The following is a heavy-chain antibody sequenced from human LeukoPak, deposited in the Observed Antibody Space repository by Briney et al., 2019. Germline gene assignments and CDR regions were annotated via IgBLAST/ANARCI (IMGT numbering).Heavy chain of an antibody. CDR2: INHSGST. CDR1: DGSFSGYS. J-gene: IGHJ4*02. V-gene: IGHV4-34*01. CDR3: ARHRAYTYAFYGGNPLDY. D-gene: IGHD4-23*01. Sequence: SETLSLTCAVYDGSFSGYSWSWIRQSPDKGLEWIGEINHSGSTNYNPSLQSRVTISIDTSKKQFSMMLSSVTAADTAVYYCARHRAYTYAFYGGNPLDYWGQGTVVAVSS.